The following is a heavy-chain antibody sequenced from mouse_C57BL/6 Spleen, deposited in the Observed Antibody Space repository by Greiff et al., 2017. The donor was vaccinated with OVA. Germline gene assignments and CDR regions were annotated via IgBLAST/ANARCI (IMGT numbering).Heavy chain of an antibody. J-gene: IGHJ2*01. CDR2: IHPNSGST. D-gene: IGHD1-1*02. CDR1: GYTFTSYW. V-gene: IGHV1-64*01. Sequence: QVQLQQPGAELVKPGASVKLSCKASGYTFTSYWMHWVTQRPGQGLEWIGMIHPNSGSTNYNEKFKGKATLTVAKSSSTAYMQFSSLTSEDSAVYYCARWLVDYWGKGTTLTVSS. CDR3: ARWLVDY.